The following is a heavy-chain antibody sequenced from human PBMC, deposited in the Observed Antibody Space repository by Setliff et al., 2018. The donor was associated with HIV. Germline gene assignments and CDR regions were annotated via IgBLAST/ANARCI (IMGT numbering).Heavy chain of an antibody. V-gene: IGHV4-34*01. Sequence: SETLSLTCAVHGGSFSDYYWTWIRQPPGKGLEWIGYIYYTGNTYYNPSLKSRVTISVDTSKNQFSLRLTSVTAADTAVYYCARKGNWNYPYDYWGQGTLVTVSS. CDR2: IYYTGNT. J-gene: IGHJ4*02. D-gene: IGHD1-7*01. CDR3: ARKGNWNYPYDY. CDR1: GGSFSDYY.